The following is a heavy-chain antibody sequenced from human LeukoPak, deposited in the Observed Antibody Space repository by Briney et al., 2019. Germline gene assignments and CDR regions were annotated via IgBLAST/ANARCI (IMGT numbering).Heavy chain of an antibody. CDR1: GYTLTSYY. CDR2: INPSGGST. D-gene: IGHD1-26*01. Sequence: GASVKVSCKVSGYTLTSYYMHWVRQAPGQGLEWMGIINPSGGSTSSAQKLQGRVTMTRDTSTSTVYMELSSLRSEDTAVYYCAREWVSGYYYGMDVWGQGTTVTVSS. CDR3: AREWVSGYYYGMDV. J-gene: IGHJ6*02. V-gene: IGHV1-46*01.